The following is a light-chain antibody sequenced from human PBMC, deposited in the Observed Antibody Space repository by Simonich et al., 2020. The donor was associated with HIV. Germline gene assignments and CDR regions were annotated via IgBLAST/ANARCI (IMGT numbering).Light chain of an antibody. CDR1: HNIAGN. CDR3: QQYNNWPSPFT. CDR2: YAS. V-gene: IGKV3-15*01. Sequence: EIVMTQSPATLSVSPGERATLSCRASHNIAGNLAMYQHKPGQAPRLLIYYASTRATGVPARFSGSGFGTDFTLTISSMQSEDFVVYYCQQYNNWPSPFTFGPGTEVDIK. J-gene: IGKJ3*01.